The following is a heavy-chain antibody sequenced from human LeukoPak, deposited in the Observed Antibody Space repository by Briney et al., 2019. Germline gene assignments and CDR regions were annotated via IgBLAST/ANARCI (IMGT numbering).Heavy chain of an antibody. D-gene: IGHD6-19*01. CDR3: ASLAVAARAEYFQH. J-gene: IGHJ1*01. CDR2: IYYSGST. V-gene: IGHV4-59*01. CDR1: GDSISGNY. Sequence: PSETLSLTCTVSGDSISGNYWTWIRQPPGKGLEWIGYIYYSGSTNYNPSLKSRVTISVDTSKNQFSLKLSSVTAADTAVYYCASLAVAARAEYFQHWGQGTLVTVSS.